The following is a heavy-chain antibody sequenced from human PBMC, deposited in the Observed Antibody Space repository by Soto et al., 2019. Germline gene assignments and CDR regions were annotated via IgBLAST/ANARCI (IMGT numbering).Heavy chain of an antibody. D-gene: IGHD5-18*01. J-gene: IGHJ6*02. V-gene: IGHV4-34*01. CDR2: INHSGST. CDR1: GGSFSGYY. Sequence: PSETLSLTCAVYGGSFSGYYWSWIRQPPGKGLEWIGEINHSGSTNYNPSLKSRVTISVDTSKNQFSLKLSSVTAADTAVYYCXXXXXXIQLWSRPTPLDYYYGMDVWGQGTTVTVSS. CDR3: XXXXXXIQLWSRPTPLDYYYGMDV.